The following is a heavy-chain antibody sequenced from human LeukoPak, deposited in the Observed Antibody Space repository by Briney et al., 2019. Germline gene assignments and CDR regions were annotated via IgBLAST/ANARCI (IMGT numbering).Heavy chain of an antibody. CDR3: AGQRRGYSYGLFDY. J-gene: IGHJ4*02. V-gene: IGHV4-31*03. CDR1: GGSISSGVYY. Sequence: SETLSLTCTVSGGSISSGVYYWSWIRQHPGKGLEWIGYIYYSGSTYYNPSLKSGVTISVDTSKNQFSLKLSSVTAADTAVYYCAGQRRGYSYGLFDYWGQGTLVTVSS. CDR2: IYYSGST. D-gene: IGHD5-18*01.